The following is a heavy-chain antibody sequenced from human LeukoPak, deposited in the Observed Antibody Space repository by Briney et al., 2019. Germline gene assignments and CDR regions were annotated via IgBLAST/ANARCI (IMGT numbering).Heavy chain of an antibody. D-gene: IGHD3-16*02. J-gene: IGHJ6*03. CDR2: ITLSRSTI. CDR1: GFTFSNYN. CDR3: AKVRDTFGLYYYMDV. Sequence: GGSLRLSCAASGFTFSNYNMHWVRQAPGKGLEWVSYITLSRSTIYYADSVEGRFTISRDNASNSLYLQMNSLRAEDTAVYYCAKVRDTFGLYYYMDVWGQGTTLIVSS. V-gene: IGHV3-48*01.